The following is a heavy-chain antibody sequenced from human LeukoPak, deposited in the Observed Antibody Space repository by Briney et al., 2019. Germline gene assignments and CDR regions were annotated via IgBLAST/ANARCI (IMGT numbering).Heavy chain of an antibody. Sequence: NPSETLSLTCTVSGGSISSYYWSWIRQPPGKGLEWIGYIYYSGTTNYNPSLKSRVTISVDTSKNQFSLNLTSVTAADTAVYYCAGSGYDEGDYWGQGTLVTVSS. CDR3: AGSGYDEGDY. D-gene: IGHD5-12*01. J-gene: IGHJ4*02. CDR1: GGSISSYY. V-gene: IGHV4-59*12. CDR2: IYYSGTT.